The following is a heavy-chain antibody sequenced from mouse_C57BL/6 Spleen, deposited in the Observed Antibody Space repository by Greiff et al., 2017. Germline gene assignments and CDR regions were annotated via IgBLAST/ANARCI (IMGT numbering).Heavy chain of an antibody. CDR2: ISDGGSYT. J-gene: IGHJ2*01. CDR1: GFTFSSYA. V-gene: IGHV5-4*01. CDR3: ARDSMVTPYYFDY. Sequence: EVKLVESGGGLVKPGGSLKLSCAASGFTFSSYAMSWVRQTPEKRLEWVATISDGGSYTYYPDNVKGRFTISRDNAKNNLYLQMSHLKSEDPAMYYCARDSMVTPYYFDYGGQGTTLTVSS. D-gene: IGHD2-2*01.